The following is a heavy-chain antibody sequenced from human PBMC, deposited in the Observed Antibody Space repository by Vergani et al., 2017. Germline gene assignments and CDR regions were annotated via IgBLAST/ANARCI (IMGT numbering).Heavy chain of an antibody. Sequence: EVQLVQSGAEVKKPGESLRISCKGSGYSFTSYWISWVRQMPXKGLEWMGRIDPSDSYTNYSPSFQGHVTISADKSISTAYLQWSSLKASDTAMYYCARLKVILGYSYEAYYYYGMDVWGQGTTVTVSS. D-gene: IGHD5-18*01. CDR1: GYSFTSYW. CDR3: ARLKVILGYSYEAYYYYGMDV. J-gene: IGHJ6*02. CDR2: IDPSDSYT. V-gene: IGHV5-10-1*01.